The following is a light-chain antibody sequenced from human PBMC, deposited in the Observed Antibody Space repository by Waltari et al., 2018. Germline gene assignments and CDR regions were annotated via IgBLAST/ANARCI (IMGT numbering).Light chain of an antibody. J-gene: IGKJ1*01. Sequence: DIQMTQSPSTLSASVGDRVTITCRASQSITKWLAWYQQKPGRAPKFLIFDAARLESGVPSRFSGSGSGTEFTLTISSLQPDDFATYYCQQYYSYWTFGQGTKVDI. CDR2: DAA. V-gene: IGKV1-5*01. CDR1: QSITKW. CDR3: QQYYSYWT.